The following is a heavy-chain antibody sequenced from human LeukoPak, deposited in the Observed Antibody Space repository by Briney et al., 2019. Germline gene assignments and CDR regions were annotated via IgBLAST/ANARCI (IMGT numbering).Heavy chain of an antibody. CDR3: AKGQNSASGSYQYNWFDP. J-gene: IGHJ5*02. CDR2: IYSGGST. D-gene: IGHD3-10*01. V-gene: IGHV3-53*01. Sequence: PGGSLRLSCAASGFTVSSNYMSWVRQAPGKGLEWVSVIYSGGSTYYADSVKGRFTISRDNSKNTVFLQMNTLRAEDTAFYYCAKGQNSASGSYQYNWFDPWGQGTLVTVSS. CDR1: GFTVSSNY.